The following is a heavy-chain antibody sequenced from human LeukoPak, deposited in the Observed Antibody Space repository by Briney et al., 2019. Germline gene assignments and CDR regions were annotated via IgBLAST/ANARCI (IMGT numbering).Heavy chain of an antibody. J-gene: IGHJ5*01. CDR2: TNNKANSYTP. V-gene: IGHV3-72*01. D-gene: IGHD3-3*02. Sequence: GGSLRLSCAASGFTVSSNYMSWVRQAPGKGLEWVARTNNKANSYTPEYAASVKGRFTISRDGSQNSLYLQMNSLKTEDTAVYYGARAAFLNGFDSWGQGTLVTVSS. CDR3: ARAAFLNGFDS. CDR1: GFTVSSNY.